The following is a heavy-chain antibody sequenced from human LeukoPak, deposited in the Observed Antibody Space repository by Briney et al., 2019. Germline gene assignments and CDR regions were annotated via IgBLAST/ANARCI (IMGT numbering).Heavy chain of an antibody. CDR2: ISGSGGST. CDR1: GFTFSSYA. Sequence: GGSLRLSCAASGFTFSSYAMSWVRQAPGKGLEWVSAISGSGGSTYYADSVKGRFTTSRDNSKNTLYLQMNSLRAEDTAVYYCARVLLWFGELSGPDYYYYGMDVWGQGTTVTVSS. J-gene: IGHJ6*02. CDR3: ARVLLWFGELSGPDYYYYGMDV. V-gene: IGHV3-23*01. D-gene: IGHD3-10*01.